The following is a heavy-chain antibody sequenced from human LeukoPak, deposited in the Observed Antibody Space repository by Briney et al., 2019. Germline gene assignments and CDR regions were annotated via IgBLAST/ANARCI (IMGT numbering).Heavy chain of an antibody. J-gene: IGHJ4*02. V-gene: IGHV3-53*01. D-gene: IGHD5-18*01. Sequence: GGSLRLSCAASGFAFSSHAMTWVRQAPGKGLEWVSVIYSGGSTYYADSVKGRFTISRDNSKNTLYLQMNSLRAEDTAVYYCARDSGYSYGLSLDYWGQGTLVTVSS. CDR3: ARDSGYSYGLSLDY. CDR2: IYSGGST. CDR1: GFAFSSHA.